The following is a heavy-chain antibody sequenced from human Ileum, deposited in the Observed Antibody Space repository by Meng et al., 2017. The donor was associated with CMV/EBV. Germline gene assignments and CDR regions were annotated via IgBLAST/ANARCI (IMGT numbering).Heavy chain of an antibody. V-gene: IGHV4-39*07. D-gene: IGHD3-3*01. Sequence: QLRLRESDPGMVKPPETLSLTCTASGGSTTSSTYYWGWIRQPPGKGLEWIGSVYYSGTTYYNPSLKSRVNMSIDTSKNRFSLKLSSATAADTAVYYCARNVGFYSSQIAYWGQGALVTVSS. CDR1: GGSTTSSTYY. CDR2: VYYSGTT. J-gene: IGHJ4*02. CDR3: ARNVGFYSSQIAY.